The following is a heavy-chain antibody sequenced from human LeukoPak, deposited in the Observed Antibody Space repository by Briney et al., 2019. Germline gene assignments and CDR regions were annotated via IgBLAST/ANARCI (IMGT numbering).Heavy chain of an antibody. D-gene: IGHD6-19*01. V-gene: IGHV4-59*01. CDR2: IYYSGST. CDR3: ARIGIAVAEPPGSGYYYYMDV. J-gene: IGHJ6*03. Sequence: SETPSLTCTVSGGSISSYYWSWIRQPPGKGLEWSGYIYYSGSTNYNPSLKSRVTISVDTYKNQFYLKLSSVTAADTAVYYCARIGIAVAEPPGSGYYYYMDVWGKGTTVTVSS. CDR1: GGSISSYY.